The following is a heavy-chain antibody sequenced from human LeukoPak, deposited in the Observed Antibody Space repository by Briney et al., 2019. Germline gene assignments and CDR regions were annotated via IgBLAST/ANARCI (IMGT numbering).Heavy chain of an antibody. CDR1: GFTFSSYS. CDR2: ISSSSSTI. Sequence: PGGSLRLSCAASGFTFSSYSMNWVRQAPGKGLEWVSYISSSSSTIYYADSVEGRFTISRDNAKNSLYLQMNSLRAEDTAVYYCARNKDYWGQGTLVTVSS. CDR3: ARNKDY. V-gene: IGHV3-48*01. J-gene: IGHJ4*02. D-gene: IGHD2/OR15-2a*01.